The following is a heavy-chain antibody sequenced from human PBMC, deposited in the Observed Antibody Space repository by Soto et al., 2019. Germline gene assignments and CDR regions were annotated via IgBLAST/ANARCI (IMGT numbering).Heavy chain of an antibody. D-gene: IGHD2-15*01. J-gene: IGHJ6*02. V-gene: IGHV1-18*04. CDR3: AREILSPDFYFHGMDV. CDR2: ISAKKGNT. CDR1: GYTFTSYG. Sequence: QGQLVQSGAEVKKPGASVKVSCKASGYTFTSYGISWVRQAPGQGLEWMGWISAKKGNTKYAQKFQGRVTMTTDTSKSTAYMELRSLRSDDTAVYYCAREILSPDFYFHGMDVGGQGTTVTVSS.